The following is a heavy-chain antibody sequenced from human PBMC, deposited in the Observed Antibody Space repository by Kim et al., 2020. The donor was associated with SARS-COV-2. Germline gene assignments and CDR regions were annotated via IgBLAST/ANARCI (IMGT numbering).Heavy chain of an antibody. Sequence: TKSNPSLKSRVTISVDTSKNQFSLKLSSVTAADTTVYYCARVWSSSSFDPWGQGTLVTVSS. CDR2: T. D-gene: IGHD6-6*01. CDR3: ARVWSSSSFDP. J-gene: IGHJ5*02. V-gene: IGHV4-59*01.